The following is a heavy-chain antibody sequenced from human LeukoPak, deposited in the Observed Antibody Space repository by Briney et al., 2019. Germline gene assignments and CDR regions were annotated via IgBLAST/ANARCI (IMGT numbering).Heavy chain of an antibody. D-gene: IGHD5-18*01. CDR3: AKGSSYGFDY. CDR2: ISTSSSTI. V-gene: IGHV3-48*04. J-gene: IGHJ4*02. Sequence: PGGSLRLSCAASGFTFSSYSMNWVRQAPGKGLEWVSYISTSSSTIYYADSVKGRFTISRDNAKNALYLHMNSLRAEDTAVYYCAKGSSYGFDYWGQGTLVTVSS. CDR1: GFTFSSYS.